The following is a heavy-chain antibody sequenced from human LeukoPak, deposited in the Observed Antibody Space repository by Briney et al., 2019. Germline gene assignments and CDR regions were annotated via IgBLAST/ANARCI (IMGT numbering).Heavy chain of an antibody. CDR3: ASLTYCSSTSCYADDY. CDR1: GFTFSSYG. V-gene: IGHV3-30*03. J-gene: IGHJ4*02. CDR2: ISYDGSNK. Sequence: PGGSLRLSCAASGFTFSSYGMHWDRQAPGKELEWVAVISYDGSNKYYADSVKGRFTISRDNSKNTLYLQMNSLRAEDTAVYYCASLTYCSSTSCYADDYWGQGTLVTVSS. D-gene: IGHD2-2*01.